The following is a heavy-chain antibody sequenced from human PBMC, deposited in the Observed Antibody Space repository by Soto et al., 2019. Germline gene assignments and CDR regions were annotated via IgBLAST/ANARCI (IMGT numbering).Heavy chain of an antibody. D-gene: IGHD3-3*01. J-gene: IGHJ5*02. Sequence: ASVMVSCKASGYTFTSYDINWVRQATGQGLEWMGWMNPNSGNTGYAQKFQGRVTMTRNTSISTAYMELSSLRSEDTAVYYCARGLNMYYDFWSGYYTITWFDPWGQGTLVTVSS. CDR2: MNPNSGNT. CDR1: GYTFTSYD. V-gene: IGHV1-8*01. CDR3: ARGLNMYYDFWSGYYTITWFDP.